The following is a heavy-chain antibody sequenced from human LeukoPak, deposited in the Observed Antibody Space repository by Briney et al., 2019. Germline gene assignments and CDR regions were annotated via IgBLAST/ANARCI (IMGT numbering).Heavy chain of an antibody. J-gene: IGHJ4*02. CDR3: ARGGYAVRTVDY. Sequence: GGSLRLSCGASGVSFSSSGMNWVRQAPGKGLEWISYISQTGNTIYYADSVRGRFSVSKDNAENSLYLQMNSLRAEDTAVYYCARGGYAVRTVDYWGQGTLVTVSS. D-gene: IGHD2-2*01. V-gene: IGHV3-48*04. CDR2: ISQTGNTI. CDR1: GVSFSSSG.